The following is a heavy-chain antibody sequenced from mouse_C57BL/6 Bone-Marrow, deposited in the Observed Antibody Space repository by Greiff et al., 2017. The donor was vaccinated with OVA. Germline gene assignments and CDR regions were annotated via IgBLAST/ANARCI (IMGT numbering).Heavy chain of an antibody. D-gene: IGHD2-5*01. CDR2: IDPANGNT. Sequence: VQLQQSVAELVRPGASVKLSCTASGFNIKNTYMHWVKQRPEQGLEWIGRIDPANGNTKYAPKFQGKATITADTSSNTAYLQLRNLTSEDTAIYYCASSYYSNFYAMDYWGQGTSVTVSS. V-gene: IGHV14-3*01. CDR1: GFNIKNTY. CDR3: ASSYYSNFYAMDY. J-gene: IGHJ4*01.